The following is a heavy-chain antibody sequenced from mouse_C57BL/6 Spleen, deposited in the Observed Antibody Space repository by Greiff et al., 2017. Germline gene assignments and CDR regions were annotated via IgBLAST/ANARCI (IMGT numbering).Heavy chain of an antibody. CDR1: GYTFTSYW. J-gene: IGHJ2*01. V-gene: IGHV1-7*01. Sequence: QVQLKESGAELAKPGASVKLSCKASGYTFTSYWMHWVKQRPGQGLEWIGYINPSSGYTKYNQKFKDKATLTADKSSSTAYMQLSSLTYEDSAVYYCARLPYSNPLEPYFDYWGQGTTLTVSS. CDR3: ARLPYSNPLEPYFDY. D-gene: IGHD2-5*01. CDR2: INPSSGYT.